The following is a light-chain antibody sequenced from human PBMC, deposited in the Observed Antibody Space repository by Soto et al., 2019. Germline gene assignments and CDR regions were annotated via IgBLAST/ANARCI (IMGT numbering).Light chain of an antibody. CDR2: DTS. J-gene: IGKJ4*01. V-gene: IGKV3-15*01. CDR1: QSVNSN. Sequence: EIVMTQSPASLSVSPGERATLSCRASQSVNSNLAWYQQKPGQAPRLLIKDTSTWATGIPARFSGSGSGTEFTLTLSSLQSEDFAVYYCQQYNNWPPTFGGGTKVEIK. CDR3: QQYNNWPPT.